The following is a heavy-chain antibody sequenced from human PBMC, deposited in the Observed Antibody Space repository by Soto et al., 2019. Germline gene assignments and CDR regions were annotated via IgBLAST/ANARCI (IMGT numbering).Heavy chain of an antibody. J-gene: IGHJ4*02. Sequence: QVQLVESGGGVVQPGASLRLSCVGSGFTFRSYVIHWVRQAPGKGLEWVALTSYDGSNKYYDDSVKGRFTISRDNSRNTVDLHMDSLIREDTALYYCARWGTTGGLDVWGQGTLVSFSS. CDR1: GFTFRSYV. CDR3: ARWGTTGGLDV. V-gene: IGHV3-30*19. D-gene: IGHD3-16*01. CDR2: TSYDGSNK.